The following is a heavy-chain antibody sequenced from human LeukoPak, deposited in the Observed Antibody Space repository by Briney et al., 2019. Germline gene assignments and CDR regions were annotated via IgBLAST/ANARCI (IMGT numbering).Heavy chain of an antibody. V-gene: IGHV3-48*03. CDR1: GFSFSSYE. Sequence: WGALRLSCTASGFSFSSYEMNWVRQAPGKGLEWVSYISSSGSTIYYADSVKSRFTISRDNDKNSLYLQMNSLGVEDTALYYCARVGSGDQYHWVDPWGQGTLVTVSS. J-gene: IGHJ5*02. CDR2: ISSSGSTI. CDR3: ARVGSGDQYHWVDP. D-gene: IGHD2-21*02.